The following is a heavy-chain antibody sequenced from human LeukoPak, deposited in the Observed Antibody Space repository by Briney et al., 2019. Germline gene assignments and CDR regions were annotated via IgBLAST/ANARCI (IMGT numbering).Heavy chain of an antibody. Sequence: SETLSLTCTVSGGSISSSSYYWGWIRQPPGKGLEWIGSIYYSGSTYYNPSLKSRVTISVDTSKNQFSLKLNSVTAADTAVYYCARLYYYDSSGNNWFDPWGQGTPVTVSS. D-gene: IGHD3-22*01. CDR3: ARLYYYDSSGNNWFDP. V-gene: IGHV4-39*07. J-gene: IGHJ5*02. CDR1: GGSISSSSYY. CDR2: IYYSGST.